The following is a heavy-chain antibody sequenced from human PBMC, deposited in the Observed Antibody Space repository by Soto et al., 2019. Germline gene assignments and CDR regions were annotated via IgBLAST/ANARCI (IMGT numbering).Heavy chain of an antibody. CDR1: VGFISSGGYY. CDR2: IYYSGST. D-gene: IGHD3-10*01. J-gene: IGHJ3*02. CDR3: ARDPVTMVRGVIMRLHAFDI. V-gene: IGHV4-31*03. Sequence: SETLSLTCTVSVGFISSGGYYRSWIRQHPGKGLEWIGYIYYSGSTYYNPSLKSRVTISVDTSKNQFSLKLSSVTAADTAVYYCARDPVTMVRGVIMRLHAFDIWGQGTMVTVSS.